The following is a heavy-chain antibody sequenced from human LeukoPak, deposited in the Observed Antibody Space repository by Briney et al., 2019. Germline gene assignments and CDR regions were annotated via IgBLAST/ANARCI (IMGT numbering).Heavy chain of an antibody. Sequence: GGALRLSCAASGFTFSDYYMNWIRQAPGKGLEWISYISSSGSTIYYADSVKGRFTISRDNAKNSLYLQMNSLRAEDTAVYYCARDESSWLGPDYWGQGTLVTVSS. J-gene: IGHJ4*02. V-gene: IGHV3-11*01. CDR3: ARDESSWLGPDY. D-gene: IGHD6-13*01. CDR1: GFTFSDYY. CDR2: ISSSGSTI.